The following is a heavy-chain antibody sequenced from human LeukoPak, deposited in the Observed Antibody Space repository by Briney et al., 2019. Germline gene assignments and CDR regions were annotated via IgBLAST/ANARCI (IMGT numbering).Heavy chain of an antibody. J-gene: IGHJ6*02. CDR1: GLTVSSNY. CDR2: LYSGGSA. CDR3: AAPEAALHSAYDDLYYYYGMDV. V-gene: IGHV3-66*01. Sequence: GGSLRLSCAASGLTVSSNYMTWVRQAPGKGLEWVSVLYSGGSAYYTDSVKGRFTISRDNSKNTLYLQMNSLRAEDTAVYYCAAPEAALHSAYDDLYYYYGMDVWGQGTTVTVYS. D-gene: IGHD5-12*01.